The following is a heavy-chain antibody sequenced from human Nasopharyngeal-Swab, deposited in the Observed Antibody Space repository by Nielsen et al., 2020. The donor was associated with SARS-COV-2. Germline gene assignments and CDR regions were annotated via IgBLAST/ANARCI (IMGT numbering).Heavy chain of an antibody. CDR1: GFTFDDYA. J-gene: IGHJ3*02. D-gene: IGHD2-15*01. V-gene: IGHV3-9*01. CDR2: ISWNSGSI. Sequence: GGSLRLSCAASGFTFDDYAMHWVRQAPGKGLEWVSGISWNSGSIGYADSVKGRFTISRDNAKNSLYLQMNSLRAEDTALYYCAKELPYCSGCSCPHDAFDIWGQGTMVTVSS. CDR3: AKELPYCSGCSCPHDAFDI.